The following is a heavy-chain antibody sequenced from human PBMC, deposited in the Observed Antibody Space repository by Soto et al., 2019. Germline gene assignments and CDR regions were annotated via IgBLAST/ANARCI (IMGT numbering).Heavy chain of an antibody. CDR1: GFTFTSSA. J-gene: IGHJ6*02. D-gene: IGHD3-3*01. Sequence: GASVKVSCKASGFTFTSSAVQWVRQARGQRLEWIGWIVVGSGNTNYAQKFQERVTITRDMSTSTAYMELSSLRSEDTAVYYCAADPFRGLREYDFWSGYYPTSFGMDVWGQGTTVTVSS. CDR3: AADPFRGLREYDFWSGYYPTSFGMDV. CDR2: IVVGSGNT. V-gene: IGHV1-58*01.